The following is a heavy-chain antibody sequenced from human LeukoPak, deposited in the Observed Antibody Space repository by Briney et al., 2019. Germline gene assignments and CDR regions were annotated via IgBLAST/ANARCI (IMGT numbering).Heavy chain of an antibody. Sequence: SETLSLTCTVSGGSISSYYWSWIRQPPGKGLEWIGYIYYSGSTNYNPSLKSRVTISVDTSKNQFSLKLSSVTAADTAVYYCAREWHYGDYDYWGQGTLVTVSS. J-gene: IGHJ4*02. CDR3: AREWHYGDYDY. CDR2: IYYSGST. V-gene: IGHV4-59*01. CDR1: GGSISSYY. D-gene: IGHD4-17*01.